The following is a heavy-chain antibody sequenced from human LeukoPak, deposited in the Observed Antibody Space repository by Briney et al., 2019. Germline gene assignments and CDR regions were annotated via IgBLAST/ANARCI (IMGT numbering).Heavy chain of an antibody. J-gene: IGHJ4*02. Sequence: GGSLRLSCAASGFTFSDYYMSWIRQAPGKGLEWVSYISSSGSTIYYADSVKGRFTISRDNAKNSLYLQMNSLRAEDTSVYYWARDRYYYDSSVYYTFEYWGQGTLVTVSS. CDR2: ISSSGSTI. V-gene: IGHV3-11*01. CDR3: ARDRYYYDSSVYYTFEY. CDR1: GFTFSDYY. D-gene: IGHD3-22*01.